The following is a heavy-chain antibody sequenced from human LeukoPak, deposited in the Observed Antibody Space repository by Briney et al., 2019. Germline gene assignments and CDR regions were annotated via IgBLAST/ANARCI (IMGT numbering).Heavy chain of an antibody. V-gene: IGHV1-8*01. CDR1: GYTFTSND. Sequence: VASVKVSCKASGYTFTSNDINHLRQAAGQRLELLGWMNPDSGNTGYAQKFQGRVTMTRNTSISTAYMELSSLRSEDTAVYYCARAKRELPPYYYYMDVWGKGTTVTVSS. D-gene: IGHD1-26*01. J-gene: IGHJ6*03. CDR2: MNPDSGNT. CDR3: ARAKRELPPYYYYMDV.